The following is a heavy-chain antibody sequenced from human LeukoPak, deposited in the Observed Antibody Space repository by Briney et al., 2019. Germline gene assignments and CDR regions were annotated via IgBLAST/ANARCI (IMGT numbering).Heavy chain of an antibody. J-gene: IGHJ4*02. CDR1: GYTFTSYY. Sequence: ASVKVSCKASGYTFTSYYMHWVRQAPGQGLEWMGWINPNSGGTNYAQKFQGRVTMTRDTSISTAYMELSRLRSDDTAVYYCAREEDDFWSGSVIGYWGQGTLVTVSS. V-gene: IGHV1-2*02. CDR3: AREEDDFWSGSVIGY. CDR2: INPNSGGT. D-gene: IGHD3-3*01.